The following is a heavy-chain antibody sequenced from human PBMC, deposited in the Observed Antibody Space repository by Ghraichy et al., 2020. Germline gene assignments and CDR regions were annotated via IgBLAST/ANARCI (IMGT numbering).Heavy chain of an antibody. Sequence: GGSLRLSCAGSGFTFSSYEMNWVRQAPGRGLEWVAYISSGGTIIYYTDSVKGRFTISRDNAKNSLYLQMNSLRAEDTAVYYCTTHYGDYIEYFDYWGQGSLVTVSS. CDR1: GFTFSSYE. CDR3: TTHYGDYIEYFDY. CDR2: ISSGGTII. D-gene: IGHD4-17*01. J-gene: IGHJ4*02. V-gene: IGHV3-48*03.